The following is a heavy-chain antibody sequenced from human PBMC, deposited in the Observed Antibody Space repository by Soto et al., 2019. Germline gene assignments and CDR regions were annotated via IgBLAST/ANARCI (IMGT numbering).Heavy chain of an antibody. CDR1: GFTFSSYD. Sequence: EVQLVESGGGLVQPGGSLRLSCAAAGFTFSSYDMHWVRQATGKGLEWVSAIGTAGDTYYPGSVKGRFTISRENAKNSLYLQMISLRAGDTAVYYCARSDYGNYWYFDLWGRGTLVTVSS. CDR2: IGTAGDT. J-gene: IGHJ2*01. CDR3: ARSDYGNYWYFDL. V-gene: IGHV3-13*01. D-gene: IGHD4-17*01.